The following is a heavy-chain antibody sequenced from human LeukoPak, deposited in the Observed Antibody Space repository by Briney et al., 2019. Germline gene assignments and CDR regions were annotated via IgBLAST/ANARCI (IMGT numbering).Heavy chain of an antibody. J-gene: IGHJ4*02. D-gene: IGHD3-9*01. V-gene: IGHV3-30*18. CDR3: AKDTTYYDILTGYYPHY. CDR2: ISYDGSNK. CDR1: GFTFSTYG. Sequence: GGSLRLSCAASGFTFSTYGMHWVRQAPGKGLEWVAVISYDGSNKYYADSLKGRFTISRDNSKNTLYLQMNSLRAEDTAVYYCAKDTTYYDILTGYYPHYWGQGTLVTVSS.